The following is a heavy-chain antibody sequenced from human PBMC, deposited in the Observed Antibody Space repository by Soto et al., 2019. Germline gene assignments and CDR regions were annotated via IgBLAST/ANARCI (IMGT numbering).Heavy chain of an antibody. Sequence: PGGSLRLSCAASGFTFSNYDMHWVRQAPGKGLEWVAVISYDGSNKYYADSVRGRFTISRDNPKNTLYLQMNSLRADDTAVYYCAKAAATYYCSGGYCYNYYFDSWGQETLVTVSS. CDR1: GFTFSNYD. CDR2: ISYDGSNK. J-gene: IGHJ4*02. CDR3: AKAAATYYCSGGYCYNYYFDS. V-gene: IGHV3-30*18. D-gene: IGHD2-15*01.